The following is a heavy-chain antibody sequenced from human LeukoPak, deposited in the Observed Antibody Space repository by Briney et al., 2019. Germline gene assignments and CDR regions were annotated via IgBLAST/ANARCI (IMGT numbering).Heavy chain of an antibody. Sequence: PGGSLRLSCAASGVTFSSYSMNWVRQAPWKGLEWVSSISSSSSYIYYADSVKGRFTISRDNAKNSLYLQMNSLRAEDTAVYYCARVRGYSGYDAYDYWGQGTLVTVSS. CDR3: ARVRGYSGYDAYDY. V-gene: IGHV3-21*01. J-gene: IGHJ4*02. CDR1: GVTFSSYS. D-gene: IGHD5-12*01. CDR2: ISSSSSYI.